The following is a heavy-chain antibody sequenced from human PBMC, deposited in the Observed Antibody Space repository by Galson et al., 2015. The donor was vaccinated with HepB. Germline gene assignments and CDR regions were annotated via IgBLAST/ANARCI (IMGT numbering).Heavy chain of an antibody. CDR2: ISYDGSNK. V-gene: IGHV3-30*18. J-gene: IGHJ6*02. D-gene: IGHD2-15*01. Sequence: SLRLSCAASGFTFSSYGMHWVRQAPGKGLEWVAVISYDGSNKYYADSVKGRFTISRDNSKNTLYLQMNSLRAEDTAVYYCAKELGYCSGGSCYYYYYGMDVWGQGTTVTVSS. CDR3: AKELGYCSGGSCYYYYYGMDV. CDR1: GFTFSSYG.